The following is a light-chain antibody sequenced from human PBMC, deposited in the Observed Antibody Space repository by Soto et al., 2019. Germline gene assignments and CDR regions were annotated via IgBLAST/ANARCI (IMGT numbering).Light chain of an antibody. J-gene: IGLJ2*01. CDR3: SSFAGGNNLL. CDR2: EVS. CDR1: SSDVGGYSF. Sequence: QSALTQPPSASGSPGQSVTISCTGTSSDVGGYSFVSWYQHHPGKAPKLLIYEVSKRPSGVPERFSGSNSDNAASLTVSGLQAEAEADYYFSSFAGGNNLLFGGGSKVTVL. V-gene: IGLV2-8*01.